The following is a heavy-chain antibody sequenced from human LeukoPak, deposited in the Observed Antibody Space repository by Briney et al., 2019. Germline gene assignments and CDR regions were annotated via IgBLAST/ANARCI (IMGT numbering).Heavy chain of an antibody. D-gene: IGHD2-15*01. J-gene: IGHJ4*02. CDR3: AKGTLGACSGVRCYPFDY. CDR2: ITTTGDT. V-gene: IGHV3-23*01. Sequence: GGSLRLSCGASGFSFSGYAMNWVRQAPGKEMEWVSSITTTGDTYAADSVKGRFAISRDNSRNTLYLQMNSLRVEDTAIYYCAKGTLGACSGVRCYPFDYWGQGALVTVSS. CDR1: GFSFSGYA.